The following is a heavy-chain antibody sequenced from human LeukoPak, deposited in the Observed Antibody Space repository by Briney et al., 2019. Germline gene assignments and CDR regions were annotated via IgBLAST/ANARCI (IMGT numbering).Heavy chain of an antibody. CDR1: GYTFTSYY. D-gene: IGHD6-13*01. Sequence: ASVKVSCKASGYTFTSYYMHWVRQAPGQGLEWMGIINPSGGSTSYAQKFQERVTITRDMSTSTAYMELSSLRSEDTAVYYCAADNAVGIAAFDWGQGTLVTVSS. V-gene: IGHV1-46*01. J-gene: IGHJ4*02. CDR2: INPSGGST. CDR3: AADNAVGIAAFD.